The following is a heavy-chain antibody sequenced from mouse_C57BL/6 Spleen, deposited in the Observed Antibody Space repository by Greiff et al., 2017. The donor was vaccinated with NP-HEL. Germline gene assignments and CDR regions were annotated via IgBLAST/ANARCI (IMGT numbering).Heavy chain of an antibody. V-gene: IGHV1-26*01. J-gene: IGHJ2*01. D-gene: IGHD1-2*01. CDR1: GYTFTDYY. CDR3: ARSANSYYLDY. CDR2: INPNNGGT. Sequence: EVQLQQSGPELVKPGASVKISCKASGYTFTDYYMNWVKQSHGKSLEWTGDINPNNGGTSYNQKFKGKATCTVVKSSSTAYMELRSLTSEDSAVYYCARSANSYYLDYWSQGTTLTVSS.